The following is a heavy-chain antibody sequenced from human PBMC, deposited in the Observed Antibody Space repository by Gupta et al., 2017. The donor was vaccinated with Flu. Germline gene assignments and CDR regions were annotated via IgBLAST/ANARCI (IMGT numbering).Heavy chain of an antibody. Sequence: QVQLVQSGSELKKPGASVKVSCKASGYTFTSYAMNWVRPAPGQGLEWMGWINTNTGNPTYAQGFTGRFVFSLDTSVSTAYLQISSLKAEDTAVYYCARTACSSTSCRMEIDYYYYYYMDVWGKGTTVTVSS. D-gene: IGHD2-2*01. J-gene: IGHJ6*03. CDR3: ARTACSSTSCRMEIDYYYYYYMDV. CDR1: GYTFTSYA. V-gene: IGHV7-4-1*02. CDR2: INTNTGNP.